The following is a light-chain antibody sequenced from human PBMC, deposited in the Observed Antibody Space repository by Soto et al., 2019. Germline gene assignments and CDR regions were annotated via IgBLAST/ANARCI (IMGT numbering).Light chain of an antibody. CDR2: GAS. J-gene: IGKJ2*01. CDR1: QSVSSSY. CDR3: QPDSAFLLNP. V-gene: IGKV3D-7*01. Sequence: SARTLSLSPGERATLSCRASQSVSSSYLAWYQQKPGQAPRLLSYGASTRATGIPARFSGSGSGKEFALTISILQPEDYAIHYCQPDSAFLLNPFGQVTML.